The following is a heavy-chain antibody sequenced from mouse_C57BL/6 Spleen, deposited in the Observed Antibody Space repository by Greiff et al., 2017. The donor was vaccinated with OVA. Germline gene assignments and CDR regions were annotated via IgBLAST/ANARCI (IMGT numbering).Heavy chain of an antibody. J-gene: IGHJ1*03. D-gene: IGHD2-5*01. Sequence: VQLQQPGAELVMPGASVKLSCKASGYTFTSYWMHWVKQRPGQGLEWIGEIDPSDSYTNYNQKFKGKSTLTVDKSSSTAYMQLSSLTSEDSAVYYCARGYSNFRYFDVWGTGTTVTVSS. V-gene: IGHV1-69*01. CDR1: GYTFTSYW. CDR3: ARGYSNFRYFDV. CDR2: IDPSDSYT.